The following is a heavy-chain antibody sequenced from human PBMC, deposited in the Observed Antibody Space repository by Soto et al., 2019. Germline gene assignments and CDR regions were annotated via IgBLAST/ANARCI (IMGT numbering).Heavy chain of an antibody. V-gene: IGHV1-3*01. CDR1: GYTFTSYA. D-gene: IGHD2-15*01. J-gene: IGHJ3*02. Sequence: ASVKVSCKASGYTFTSYAMHWVRQAPGQRLEWMGWINAGNGNTKYSQKFQGRVTITRDTSASTAYMELSSLRSEDTAVYYCARGGGEVVVVWAAAFDIWGQGTMVTVS. CDR2: INAGNGNT. CDR3: ARGGGEVVVVWAAAFDI.